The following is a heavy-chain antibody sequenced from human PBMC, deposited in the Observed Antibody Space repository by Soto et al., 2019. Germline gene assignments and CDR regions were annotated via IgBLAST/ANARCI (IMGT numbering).Heavy chain of an antibody. V-gene: IGHV1-69*13. CDR3: AGDSEMATITSPYYYYGMDV. J-gene: IGHJ6*02. CDR1: GGTFSSYA. D-gene: IGHD5-12*01. CDR2: IIPIFGTA. Sequence: SVKVSCKASGGTFSSYAISWVRQAPGQGLEWMGGIIPIFGTASYAQKFQGRVTITADESTSTAYMELSSLRSEDTAVYYCAGDSEMATITSPYYYYGMDVWGQGTTVTVSS.